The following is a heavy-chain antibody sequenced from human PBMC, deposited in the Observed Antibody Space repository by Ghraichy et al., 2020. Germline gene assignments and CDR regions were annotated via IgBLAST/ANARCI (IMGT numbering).Heavy chain of an antibody. V-gene: IGHV4-61*01. CDR1: GASVSSGSYS. J-gene: IGHJ4*02. D-gene: IGHD3-16*01. CDR2: LYDSGPA. CDR3: ASGLWSLLTSRPFDF. Sequence: SCTVSGASVSSGSYSWSWLRQSPGRGLEWIAYLYDSGPANYSPSLKSRVSVSIDTTKNQFSLKVTSVTAADAAVYYCASGLWSLLTSRPFDFWGQGTLVTVSS.